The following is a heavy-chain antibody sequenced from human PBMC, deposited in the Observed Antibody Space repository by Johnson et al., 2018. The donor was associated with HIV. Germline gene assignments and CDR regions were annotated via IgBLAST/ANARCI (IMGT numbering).Heavy chain of an antibody. CDR1: GFIFDNYG. D-gene: IGHD6-6*01. V-gene: IGHV3-20*04. Sequence: MQLVESGGGVERPGGSLRLSCSASGFIFDNYGMSWVRQLPGKGLEWVAGINWNGGSTGYADSVKGRFTIFRDNAKNSLYLQMNSLRAEDTALYYCARDQYSTSDDDAFDIWGQGTMVTVSS. J-gene: IGHJ3*02. CDR2: INWNGGST. CDR3: ARDQYSTSDDDAFDI.